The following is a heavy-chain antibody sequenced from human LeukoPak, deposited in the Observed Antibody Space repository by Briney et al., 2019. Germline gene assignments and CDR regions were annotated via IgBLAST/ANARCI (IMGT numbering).Heavy chain of an antibody. CDR3: ARLLGGATTFDY. J-gene: IGHJ4*02. CDR2: VKPEGTEK. Sequence: GGSLRLSCAPPGYPFNTYWMCWARVGPGAGGGWVSPVKPEGTEKMYVDSVRDRFTISRDNAKNSLYLQMNSLSAEDTDVYYCARLLGGATTFDYWGQGALVTVSS. CDR1: GYPFNTYW. V-gene: IGHV3-7*01. D-gene: IGHD4-17*01.